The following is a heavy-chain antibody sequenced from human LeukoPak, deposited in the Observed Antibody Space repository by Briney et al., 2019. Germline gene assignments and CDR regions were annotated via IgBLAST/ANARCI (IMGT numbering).Heavy chain of an antibody. CDR1: GYTFTDYY. CDR3: ARIRGLVPRQYYFDY. CDR2: ISPNTGGT. D-gene: IGHD3/OR15-3a*01. Sequence: ASLKVSCKASGYTFTDYYMHWVQQAPGQGLEWMGWISPNTGGTNYAQKFQDRVTMTRDTSISTAYMELSRLRSDDTAVYYCARIRGLVPRQYYFDYWGQGTLVTVSS. V-gene: IGHV1-2*02. J-gene: IGHJ4*02.